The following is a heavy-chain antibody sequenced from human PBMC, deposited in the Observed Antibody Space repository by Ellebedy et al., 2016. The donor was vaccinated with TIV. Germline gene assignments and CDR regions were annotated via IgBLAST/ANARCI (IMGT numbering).Heavy chain of an antibody. CDR3: ARSSIYFGEFTYGMDV. J-gene: IGHJ6*02. V-gene: IGHV5-51*01. D-gene: IGHD3-10*01. Sequence: GESLKISCTCSGYNFASHWIGWVRQMPGKGLEWMGIIYPGDSDTRYTPSFQGQVTISADRSVDTAYLQWSSLKVSDTAMYYCARSSIYFGEFTYGMDVWGQGTTVTVSS. CDR2: IYPGDSDT. CDR1: GYNFASHW.